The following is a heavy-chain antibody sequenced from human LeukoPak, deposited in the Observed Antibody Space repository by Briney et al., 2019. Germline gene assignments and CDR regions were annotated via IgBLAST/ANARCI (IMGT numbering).Heavy chain of an antibody. J-gene: IGHJ4*02. D-gene: IGHD1-14*01. Sequence: PGGSLRLSCAASGFTVSGNSMSWVRQAPGKGLEWVSVIYSGGITNYADSVKGRFTFSRDSSKNTVSLQMNSLRAEDTAVYYCARDNPYYFDYWGQGTLVTVSS. CDR2: IYSGGIT. CDR1: GFTVSGNS. CDR3: ARDNPYYFDY. V-gene: IGHV3-66*01.